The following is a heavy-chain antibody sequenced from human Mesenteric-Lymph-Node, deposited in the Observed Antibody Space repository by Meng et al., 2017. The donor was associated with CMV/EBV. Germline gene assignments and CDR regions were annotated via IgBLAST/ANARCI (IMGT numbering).Heavy chain of an antibody. CDR3: AREGGDYINDAFDI. CDR2: INPYSGDT. CDR1: GYTFIDYY. Sequence: ASVKVSCKASGYTFIDYYIHWVRQAPGQGLEWMGWINPYSGDTFYVQKFQGRVTMTRDTSISTAYMELSRLRSDDTAVYYCAREGGDYINDAFDIWGQGTMVTVSS. J-gene: IGHJ3*02. V-gene: IGHV1-2*02. D-gene: IGHD2-21*01.